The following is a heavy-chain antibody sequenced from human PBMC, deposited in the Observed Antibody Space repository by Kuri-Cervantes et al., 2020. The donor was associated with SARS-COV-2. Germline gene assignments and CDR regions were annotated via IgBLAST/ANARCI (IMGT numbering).Heavy chain of an antibody. D-gene: IGHD6-13*01. Sequence: KISCAASGFTFSSYGMHWVRQAPGQGLEWMGIINPSGGSTSYAQKFQGRVTMTRDTSTSTVYMELSSLRSEDTAVYYCARTRIAAAGTDAFDIWGQGTMVTVSS. J-gene: IGHJ3*02. V-gene: IGHV1-46*01. CDR1: GFTFSSYG. CDR2: INPSGGST. CDR3: ARTRIAAAGTDAFDI.